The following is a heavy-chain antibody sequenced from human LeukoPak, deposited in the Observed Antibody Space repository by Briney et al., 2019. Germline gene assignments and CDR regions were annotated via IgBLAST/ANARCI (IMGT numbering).Heavy chain of an antibody. CDR2: ISSSSSYI. V-gene: IGHV3-21*01. J-gene: IGHJ3*02. D-gene: IGHD1-26*01. CDR1: GFTFSSYS. Sequence: GGSLRLSCAASGFTFSSYSMNWVRQAPGKGLEWVSSISSSSSYIYYADSVKGRFTISRDNAKNSLYLQMNSLRAEDTAVYYCARDRGSGSYYAFDIWGRGTMVTVSS. CDR3: ARDRGSGSYYAFDI.